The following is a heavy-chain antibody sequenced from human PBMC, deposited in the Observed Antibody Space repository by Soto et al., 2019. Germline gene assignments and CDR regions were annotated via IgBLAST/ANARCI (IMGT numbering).Heavy chain of an antibody. CDR2: ITAHNGHT. Sequence: RASVKVSCKASGYPFTGYGLSWVRQAPGQGLEGMGWITAHNGHTIYAQNLQGRVTMTADASTSTAYMELRSLRSDDTAVYYCARVYLGSGNDYGVYDYWGQGTLVTVSS. J-gene: IGHJ4*02. CDR1: GYPFTGYG. CDR3: ARVYLGSGNDYGVYDY. V-gene: IGHV1-18*04. D-gene: IGHD3-10*01.